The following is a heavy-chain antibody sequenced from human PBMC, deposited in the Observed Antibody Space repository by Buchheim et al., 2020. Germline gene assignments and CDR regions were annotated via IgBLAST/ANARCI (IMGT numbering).Heavy chain of an antibody. CDR2: ISSSGSTI. Sequence: EVQLVESGGGLVQPGGSLRLSCAASGFTFSSYEVNWVRQAPGKGLEWVSYISSSGSTIYYADSVKGRFTISRDNSKNTVYLQMSSLRAEDTAVYYCAIRGYSGSYSLDNWGQGTL. V-gene: IGHV3-48*03. CDR3: AIRGYSGSYSLDN. D-gene: IGHD3-10*01. J-gene: IGHJ4*02. CDR1: GFTFSSYE.